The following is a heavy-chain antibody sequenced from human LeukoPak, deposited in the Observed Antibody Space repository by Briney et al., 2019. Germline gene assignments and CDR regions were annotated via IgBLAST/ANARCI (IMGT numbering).Heavy chain of an antibody. V-gene: IGHV4-31*03. CDR2: IYYSGST. CDR3: ARERSSYYDILTGYSGYYFDY. CDR1: GGSISSGGYY. Sequence: SETLSLTCTVSGGSISSGGYYWSWIRQHPGKGLEWIGYIYYSGSTYYNPSLKSRVTISVDTSKNQFSLKLSSVTAADTAVYYCARERSSYYDILTGYSGYYFDYWGQGTLVTVSS. D-gene: IGHD3-9*01. J-gene: IGHJ4*02.